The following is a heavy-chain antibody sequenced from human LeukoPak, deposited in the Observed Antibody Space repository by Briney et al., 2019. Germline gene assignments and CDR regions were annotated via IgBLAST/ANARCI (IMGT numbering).Heavy chain of an antibody. J-gene: IGHJ5*02. V-gene: IGHV1-2*02. CDR3: ARLYINSSGRLLA. Sequence: ASVKVSCKTSGYTFTDYYMHWVRQAPGQGLEWLGWINPNSGGTKYAEKFQGRVTMTRDTSIRTAYMELSGLRSDDTALYYCARLYINSSGRLLAWGQGTLVTVSS. CDR1: GYTFTDYY. CDR2: INPNSGGT. D-gene: IGHD1-26*01.